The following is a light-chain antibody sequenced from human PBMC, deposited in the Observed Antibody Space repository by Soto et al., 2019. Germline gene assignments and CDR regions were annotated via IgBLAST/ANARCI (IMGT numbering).Light chain of an antibody. CDR2: EVS. CDR1: SSDVGAYNY. Sequence: QSALTQPPSASGSPGQSVTISCTGTSSDVGAYNYVSWYQQYPGKAPKLMIYEVSKRPSGIPDRFSGSKSGKTASLTVSGLQPEDEADSYCTSYAGSNIWVFGGGTQLTVL. J-gene: IGLJ3*02. V-gene: IGLV2-8*01. CDR3: TSYAGSNIWV.